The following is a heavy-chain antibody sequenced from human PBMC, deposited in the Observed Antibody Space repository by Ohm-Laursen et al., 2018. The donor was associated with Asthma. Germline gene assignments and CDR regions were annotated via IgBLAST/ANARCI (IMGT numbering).Heavy chain of an antibody. Sequence: SVKVSCNASGYTFTGHYMQWVRQAPGQGLEWMGRINPDNGGTKYAQKFQGRVTMTRDTSISTAYLELNSLTSEDTAVYYCARENSLAFDYLYWGPGTLVTVSS. V-gene: IGHV1-2*06. CDR3: ARENSLAFDYLY. J-gene: IGHJ4*02. CDR1: GYTFTGHY. CDR2: INPDNGGT. D-gene: IGHD2/OR15-2a*01.